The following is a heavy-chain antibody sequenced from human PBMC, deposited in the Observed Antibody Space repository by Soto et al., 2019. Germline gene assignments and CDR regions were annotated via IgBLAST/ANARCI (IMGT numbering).Heavy chain of an antibody. D-gene: IGHD3-9*01. CDR1: GYSFTSYW. CDR3: ARHGYFVWLLGGADAFDI. J-gene: IGHJ3*02. CDR2: IYPGDSDT. V-gene: IGHV5-51*01. Sequence: GESLKISCKGSGYSFTSYWIGWVRQMPWKGLEWMGIIYPGDSDTRYSPSFQGQVTISADKSISTAYLQWSSLKASDTAMYYCARHGYFVWLLGGADAFDIWGQGTMVTVSS.